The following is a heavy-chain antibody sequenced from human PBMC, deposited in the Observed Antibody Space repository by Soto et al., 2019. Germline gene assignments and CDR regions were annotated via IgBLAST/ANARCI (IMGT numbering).Heavy chain of an antibody. V-gene: IGHV3-48*02. Sequence: EVQLVESGGGLVQPGGSLRLSCAASGFTFSSYGMNWVRQAPGKGLEWVSYISSSSSTISYADSVKGRFTISRDNAKNSLYLQKNSLRDEDTAVYYCASGADYAEGGYWGQGTLVTVSS. CDR2: ISSSSSTI. CDR3: ASGADYAEGGY. J-gene: IGHJ4*02. CDR1: GFTFSSYG. D-gene: IGHD4-17*01.